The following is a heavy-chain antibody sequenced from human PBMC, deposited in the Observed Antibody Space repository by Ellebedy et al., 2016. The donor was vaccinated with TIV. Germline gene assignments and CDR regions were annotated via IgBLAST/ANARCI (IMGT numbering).Heavy chain of an antibody. CDR3: ARSKLGTAMVTGRSDAFDI. Sequence: SETLSLTXTVSGGSISSGSYYWSWIRQPAGKGLEWIGRIYTSGSTNYNPSLKSRVTMSVDTSKNQFSLKLSSVTAADTAVYYCARSKLGTAMVTGRSDAFDIWGQGTMVTVSS. CDR2: IYTSGST. V-gene: IGHV4-61*02. D-gene: IGHD5-18*01. CDR1: GGSISSGSYY. J-gene: IGHJ3*02.